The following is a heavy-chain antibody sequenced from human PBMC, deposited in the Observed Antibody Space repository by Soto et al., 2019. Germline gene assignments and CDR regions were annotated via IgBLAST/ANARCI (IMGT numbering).Heavy chain of an antibody. Sequence: GGSLRLSCAASGFTFSNYPIQWVRQAPAKGLEWVAVISFDGNNKYYADSVKGRFTISRDDSKNTLYLQMNSLRAEDTAVYYCARDRRVESNSNLGFDYWGQWVLVIVSS. V-gene: IGHV3-30-3*01. CDR3: ARDRRVESNSNLGFDY. CDR1: GFTFSNYP. J-gene: IGHJ4*02. D-gene: IGHD3-16*01. CDR2: ISFDGNNK.